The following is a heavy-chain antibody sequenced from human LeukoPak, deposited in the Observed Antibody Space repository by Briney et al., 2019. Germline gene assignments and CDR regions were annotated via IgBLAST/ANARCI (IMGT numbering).Heavy chain of an antibody. D-gene: IGHD3-22*01. CDR3: ARAPVYYDESSGYLKISNWYFDL. J-gene: IGHJ2*01. CDR2: ISSSSSYI. CDR1: GFTFSSYS. V-gene: IGHV3-21*01. Sequence: GGSLRLSCAASGFTFSSYSMNWVRQAPGKGLEWVSSISSSSSYIYYADSVKGRFTISRDNAKNSLYLQMNSLRAEDTAVYYCARAPVYYDESSGYLKISNWYFDLWGRGTLVTVSS.